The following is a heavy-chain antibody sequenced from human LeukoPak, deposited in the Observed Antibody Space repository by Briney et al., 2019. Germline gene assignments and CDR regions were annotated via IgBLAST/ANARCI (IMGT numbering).Heavy chain of an antibody. V-gene: IGHV4-38-2*01. CDR2: IYTSGST. D-gene: IGHD6-13*01. CDR3: ARGPTYSSSWPWFDP. J-gene: IGHJ5*02. CDR1: GYSISSGYY. Sequence: SETLSLTCAISGYSISSGYYWGWIRQPPGKGLEWIGRIYTSGSTNYNPSLKSRVTISVDTSKNQFSLKLSSVTAADTAVYYCARGPTYSSSWPWFDPWGQGTLVTVSS.